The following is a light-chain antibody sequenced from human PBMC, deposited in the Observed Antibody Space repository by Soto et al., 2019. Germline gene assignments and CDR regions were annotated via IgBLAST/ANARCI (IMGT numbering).Light chain of an antibody. CDR2: DAT. Sequence: EIVMTQSPATLSVSPGERATLSCRASESVSSNLAWYQQKPGQAPRLLIYDATSRATGVPARFSGSGSGTEFTLTIGSLQSEDFAVYYCQQYHSWPPRTFGQGTKVEIK. CDR3: QQYHSWPPRT. J-gene: IGKJ1*01. V-gene: IGKV3-15*01. CDR1: ESVSSN.